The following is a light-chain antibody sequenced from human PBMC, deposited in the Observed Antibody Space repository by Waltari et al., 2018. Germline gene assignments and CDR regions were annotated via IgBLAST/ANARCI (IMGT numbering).Light chain of an antibody. J-gene: IGKJ3*01. V-gene: IGKV3-20*01. CDR2: GAS. Sequence: IVLTQSPGTLSLSPGDSATLSCRASQSVSSSYLAWYQQKPGQAPRLLIYGASSRATGIPDRFSGSGSGTDFTLTISRLEPEDFAVYYCQQYGSSVTFGPGTKVDIK. CDR1: QSVSSSY. CDR3: QQYGSSVT.